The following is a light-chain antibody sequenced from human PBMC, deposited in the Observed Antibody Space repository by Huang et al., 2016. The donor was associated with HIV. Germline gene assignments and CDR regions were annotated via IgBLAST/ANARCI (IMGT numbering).Light chain of an antibody. CDR2: MAS. V-gene: IGKV2-28*01. Sequence: CRSSQSLVHDNGYSYLDWYLQKPGQSPQVLIYMASVRAPGIPDRFSGGGSGTNFTLEINRVDAEDVGTYYCMQSLQSLTFGGGTRLEIK. CDR3: MQSLQSLT. J-gene: IGKJ4*01. CDR1: QSLVHDNGYSY.